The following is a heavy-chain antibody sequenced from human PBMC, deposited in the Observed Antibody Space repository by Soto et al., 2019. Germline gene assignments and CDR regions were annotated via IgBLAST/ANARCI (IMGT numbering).Heavy chain of an antibody. Sequence: DVQLVESGGGLVQPGRSLRLSCAASGFTFDDYAMHWVRQAPGKGLEWVSGISWNSGSIGYADSVKGRFTISRDNAKNSLYLQMNSLRAEDTALYYCAKDSYYYGMDVWGQGTTVTVSS. CDR1: GFTFDDYA. CDR3: AKDSYYYGMDV. J-gene: IGHJ6*02. CDR2: ISWNSGSI. V-gene: IGHV3-9*01.